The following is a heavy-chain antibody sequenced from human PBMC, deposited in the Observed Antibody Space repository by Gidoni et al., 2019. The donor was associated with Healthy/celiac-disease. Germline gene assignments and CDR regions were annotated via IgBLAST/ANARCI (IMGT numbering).Heavy chain of an antibody. D-gene: IGHD3-22*01. Sequence: QVQLQQRGAGPLKPSETLSLTCAVYGVSFSGSSWSWIRQPPGKALEWMGAINHSGSTNYNPSRKSQVTISGEKSKNQCSLKLSAVTAADTAVYYCARGLGRPASQRITMIVGGGALNIWGQGTMVTVSS. CDR3: ARGLGRPASQRITMIVGGGALNI. J-gene: IGHJ3*02. CDR2: INHSGST. V-gene: IGHV4-34*01. CDR1: GVSFSGSS.